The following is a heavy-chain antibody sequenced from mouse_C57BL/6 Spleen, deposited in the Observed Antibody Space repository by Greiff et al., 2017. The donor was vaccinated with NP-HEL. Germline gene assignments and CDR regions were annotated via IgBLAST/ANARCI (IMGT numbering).Heavy chain of an antibody. Sequence: VQLQQPGAELVKPGASVKMSCKASGYTFTSYWITWVKQRPGQGLEWIGDIYPGSGSTNYNEKFKSKATLTVDTSSSTAYMQLSSLTSEDSAVYYCARRGADYLWYFDVWGTGTTVTVSS. J-gene: IGHJ1*03. CDR1: GYTFTSYW. D-gene: IGHD2-4*01. CDR2: IYPGSGST. V-gene: IGHV1-55*01. CDR3: ARRGADYLWYFDV.